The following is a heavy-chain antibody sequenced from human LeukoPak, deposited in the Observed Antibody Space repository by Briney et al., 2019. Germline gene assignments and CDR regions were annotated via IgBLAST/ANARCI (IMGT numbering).Heavy chain of an antibody. D-gene: IGHD3-22*01. V-gene: IGHV3-30*18. CDR3: GKDDYYDSSGDPNWFDP. J-gene: IGHJ5*02. Sequence: GGSLRLSCAASGFTFSSYGMHWVRQAPGKGLEWVAVISYDGSDKYYADSVKGRFTISRDNSKNTLYLQMNSLRAEDTAVYFCGKDDYYDSSGDPNWFDPWGQGALVTVSS. CDR2: ISYDGSDK. CDR1: GFTFSSYG.